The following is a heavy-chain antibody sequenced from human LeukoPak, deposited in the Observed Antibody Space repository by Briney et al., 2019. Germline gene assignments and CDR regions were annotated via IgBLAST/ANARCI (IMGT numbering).Heavy chain of an antibody. CDR2: MNPNSGNT. J-gene: IGHJ4*02. CDR1: GYTFTSHD. V-gene: IGHV1-8*01. Sequence: ASVKVSCKASGYTFTSHDINWVRQATGQGLEWMGWMNPNSGNTGYAQKFQGRVTITRDTSASTAYMELSSLRSEDTAVYYCARDPPQIAGLEGGFDYWGQGTLVTVSS. CDR3: ARDPPQIAGLEGGFDY. D-gene: IGHD6-13*01.